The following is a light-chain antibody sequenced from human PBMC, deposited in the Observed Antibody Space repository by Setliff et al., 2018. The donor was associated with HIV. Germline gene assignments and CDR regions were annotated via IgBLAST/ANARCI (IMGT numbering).Light chain of an antibody. CDR2: EVS. CDR1: SNDIGSYTH. J-gene: IGLJ1*01. Sequence: QSALAQPASVSGSPGQSITISCTGTSNDIGSYTHVSWYQQHPGKAPKLLISEVSNRPSGVSNRFSGSRSGNTASLTISGLQAEDEADYICSSHAGSDILYLFGTGTKGTVL. V-gene: IGLV2-14*01. CDR3: SSHAGSDILYL.